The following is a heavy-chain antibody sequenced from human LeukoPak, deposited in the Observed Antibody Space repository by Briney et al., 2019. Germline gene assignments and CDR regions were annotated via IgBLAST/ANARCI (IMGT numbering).Heavy chain of an antibody. V-gene: IGHV1-2*02. CDR1: GYTFTGYY. Sequence: GASVKVSCKASGYTFTGYYMHWVRPAPGQGLAWMGWINPNSGGTNYAQKFQGRVTMTRDTSISTAYMELSRLRSDDTAVYYCARVQRWLQLRNAFDIWGQGTMVTVSS. CDR2: INPNSGGT. CDR3: ARVQRWLQLRNAFDI. D-gene: IGHD5-24*01. J-gene: IGHJ3*02.